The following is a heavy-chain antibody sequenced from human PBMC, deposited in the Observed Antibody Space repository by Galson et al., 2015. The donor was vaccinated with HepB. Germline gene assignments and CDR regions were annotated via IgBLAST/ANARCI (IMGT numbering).Heavy chain of an antibody. Sequence: SGFTLSSYGMNWVRQAPGKGLEWVSFISSGSSYIYYADSVKGRFTISRDNAKKSLYLQMNSLRVEDTAMYYCARRGPETGFYYYYMDVWGKGTTVTVSS. CDR1: GFTLSSYG. CDR3: ARRGPETGFYYYYMDV. D-gene: IGHD1-14*01. J-gene: IGHJ6*03. V-gene: IGHV3-21*04. CDR2: ISSGSSYI.